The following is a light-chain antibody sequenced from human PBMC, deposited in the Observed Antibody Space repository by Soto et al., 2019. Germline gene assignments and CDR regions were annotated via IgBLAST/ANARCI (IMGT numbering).Light chain of an antibody. CDR1: QSVSYN. CDR3: QQYNYWPPIT. V-gene: IGKV3-15*01. Sequence: IVRTQSPATLSVSPGGRATLSCRASQSVSYNLAWYQQKPGQAPRLLIYGVSTRATGIPARFSGSGSGTEFTLTISSLQSEDFAIYYCQQYNYWPPITFGQGTRLETK. CDR2: GVS. J-gene: IGKJ5*01.